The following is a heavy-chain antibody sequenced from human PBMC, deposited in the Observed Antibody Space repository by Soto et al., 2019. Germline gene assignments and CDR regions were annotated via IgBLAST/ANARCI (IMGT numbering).Heavy chain of an antibody. V-gene: IGHV3-7*03. Sequence: GGSLRLSCAASGFTFSKFWMSWVRQAPGKGLEWVANIKEDGSEKFYVGSVRGRFTISRDNTKNSLYLQMNSLRAEDTAVYYCARDISITPLSAFDHWGQGTRVTVSS. CDR2: IKEDGSEK. CDR3: ARDISITPLSAFDH. J-gene: IGHJ5*02. CDR1: GFTFSKFW. D-gene: IGHD1-20*01.